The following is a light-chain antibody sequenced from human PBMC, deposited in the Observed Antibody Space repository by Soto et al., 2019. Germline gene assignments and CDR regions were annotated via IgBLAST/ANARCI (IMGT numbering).Light chain of an antibody. J-gene: IGKJ2*01. CDR2: AAS. Sequence: DVQLTQSPSFLSASVGDRVTITCRASQAISSSLAWYQHNPGKAPKLLIYAASTLQNGVPSSFRGSGYGTEFTLTISSLQPEDFATYYCQHLNDYRYTVGQGTKVEIK. CDR1: QAISSS. V-gene: IGKV1-9*01. CDR3: QHLNDYRYT.